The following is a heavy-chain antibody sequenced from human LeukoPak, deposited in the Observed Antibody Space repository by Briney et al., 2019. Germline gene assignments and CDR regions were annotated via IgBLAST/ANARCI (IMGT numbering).Heavy chain of an antibody. CDR1: GVFISSSSYY. CDR3: ARPYSSGWIYFDY. Sequence: SETLSLTCTVSGVFISSSSYYWGWIRQPPGQELEWIGSIYYSGSTYYIPYLKRRVTISVDTSKNQFSLKLSSVTAADTAVYYCARPYSSGWIYFDYWGRGTLVTVSS. D-gene: IGHD6-19*01. V-gene: IGHV4-39*01. J-gene: IGHJ4*02. CDR2: IYYSGST.